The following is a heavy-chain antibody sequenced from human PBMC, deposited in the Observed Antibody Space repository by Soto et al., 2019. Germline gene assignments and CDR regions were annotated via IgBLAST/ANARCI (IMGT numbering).Heavy chain of an antibody. CDR3: TRKHHCSGDC. V-gene: IGHV3-53*01. CDR2: VYSGGDT. D-gene: IGHD2-15*01. J-gene: IGHJ4*02. Sequence: EVQLVESGGGLIQPGGSLRLSCEGSDLSVSSSYMSWLRQAPGKGLEWVSIVYSGGDTHYTDSVKGRFTVSRDKSRSALYLQMNSLRVEDTAVYYCTRKHHCSGDCWGQGLLVTVSS. CDR1: DLSVSSSY.